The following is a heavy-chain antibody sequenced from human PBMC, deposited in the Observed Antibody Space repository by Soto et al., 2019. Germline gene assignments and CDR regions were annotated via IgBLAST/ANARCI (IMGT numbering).Heavy chain of an antibody. V-gene: IGHV4-59*01. CDR2: IYYSGST. CDR1: GGSISSYY. CDR3: ARDRTTLDP. D-gene: IGHD4-17*01. Sequence: PSETLSLTCTVSGGSISSYYWSWIRQPPGKGLEGIGYIYYSGSTNYNTSLVSLLTISVATSKIQLSLKLRSVHAAAWAVYYCARDRTTLDPCDQGALVTASS. J-gene: IGHJ5*02.